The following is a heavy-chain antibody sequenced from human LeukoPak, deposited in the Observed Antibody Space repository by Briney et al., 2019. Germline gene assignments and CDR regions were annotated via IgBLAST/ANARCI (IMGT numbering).Heavy chain of an antibody. CDR3: AKQPRGYSYSFDY. V-gene: IGHV1-2*02. J-gene: IGHJ4*02. CDR1: GYTFTGYY. D-gene: IGHD5-18*01. CDR2: INPNSGGT. Sequence: GASVKVSCKASGYTFTGYYMHWVRQAPGQGLEWMGWINPNSGGTNYAQKFQGRVTMTRDTSISTAYMELSRLRSDDTAVYYCAKQPRGYSYSFDYWGQGTLVTVSS.